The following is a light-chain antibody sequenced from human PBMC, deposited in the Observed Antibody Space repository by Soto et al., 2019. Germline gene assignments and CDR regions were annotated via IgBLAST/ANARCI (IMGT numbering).Light chain of an antibody. V-gene: IGKV1-17*01. CDR1: QGIRND. CDR2: AAS. CDR3: QQYTDWPWGT. J-gene: IGKJ4*01. Sequence: DIQMTQSPSSLSASVGDRVTITCRASQGIRNDLGWYQQKPGKAPKRLIYAASSLQSGVPSRFSGSGSGTEFTLTISSLQPEDFAVYYGQQYTDWPWGTFGGGTKVDIK.